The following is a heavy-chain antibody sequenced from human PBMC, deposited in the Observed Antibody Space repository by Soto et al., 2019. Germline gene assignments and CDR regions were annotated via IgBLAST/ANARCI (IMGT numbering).Heavy chain of an antibody. CDR2: ISSDGSNK. CDR1: GFTFSSYG. J-gene: IGHJ4*02. V-gene: IGHV3-30*18. D-gene: IGHD3-10*01. Sequence: QVQLEESGGGVVQPGTSLRLSCAASGFTFSSYGMHWVRQAPGKGLEWVAVISSDGSNKYYADSVKGRFTISRDNSKTPLYIKMNSRRAEDAAVYYCAKPPGARGYFDYGGREPLVTVSS. CDR3: AKPPGARGYFDY.